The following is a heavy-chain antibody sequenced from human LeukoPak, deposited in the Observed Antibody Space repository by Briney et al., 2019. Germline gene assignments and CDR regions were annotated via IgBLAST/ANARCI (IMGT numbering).Heavy chain of an antibody. CDR2: INPNSGGT. Sequence: ASVKVSCKASGYTFTGYYMHWVRQAPGQGLEWMGWINPNSGGTNYAQKFQGRVTMTRDTSISTAYMELSRLRSDDTAVYYCARAVYYYGSGKFDYWGQGTLVTVSS. CDR1: GYTFTGYY. CDR3: ARAVYYYGSGKFDY. D-gene: IGHD3-10*01. J-gene: IGHJ4*02. V-gene: IGHV1-2*02.